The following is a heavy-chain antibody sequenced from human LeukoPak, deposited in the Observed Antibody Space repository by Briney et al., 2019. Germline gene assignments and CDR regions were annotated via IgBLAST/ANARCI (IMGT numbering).Heavy chain of an antibody. CDR3: ARGVRSYYDVDY. J-gene: IGHJ4*02. Sequence: SETLSLTCTVSGGSISSGSYYWGWIRQPPGKGLEWIGSIYYSGSTYYNPSLKSRVTISVDTSKNQFSLKLSSVTAADTAVYYCARGVRSYYDVDYWGQGTLLTVSS. D-gene: IGHD1-26*01. V-gene: IGHV4-39*07. CDR2: IYYSGST. CDR1: GGSISSGSYY.